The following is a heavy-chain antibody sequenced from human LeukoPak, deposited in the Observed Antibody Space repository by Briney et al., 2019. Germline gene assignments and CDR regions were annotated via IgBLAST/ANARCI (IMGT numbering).Heavy chain of an antibody. CDR2: MYSGGST. Sequence: PGGSLRLSCAASGFTVSSNYMTWVRQTPGKGLEWVSVMYSGGSTYYADSVKGRFTISRDNSKNTLYLRMNSLRAEDTAVYYCARGSGSYYYGMDVWGQGTTVTVSS. D-gene: IGHD1-1*01. V-gene: IGHV3-66*01. J-gene: IGHJ6*02. CDR1: GFTVSSNY. CDR3: ARGSGSYYYGMDV.